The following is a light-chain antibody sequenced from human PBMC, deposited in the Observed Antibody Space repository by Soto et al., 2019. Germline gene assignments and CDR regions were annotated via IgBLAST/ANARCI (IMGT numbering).Light chain of an antibody. CDR1: SSDVGGYDF. V-gene: IGLV2-11*01. J-gene: IGLJ3*02. Sequence: QSALTQPRSASGSPGQSVTISCTGSSSDVGGYDFVSWYQQHPGKAPKLMISDVSERPSGVPDRFSGSKSANTASLTISGLQAEDEADYYCCSYAGTYTLVFGGGTKLTVL. CDR2: DVS. CDR3: CSYAGTYTLV.